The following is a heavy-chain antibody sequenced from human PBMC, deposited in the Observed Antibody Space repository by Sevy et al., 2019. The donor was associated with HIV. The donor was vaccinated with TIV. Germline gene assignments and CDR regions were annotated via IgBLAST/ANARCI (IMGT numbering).Heavy chain of an antibody. D-gene: IGHD6-19*01. J-gene: IGHJ5*02. V-gene: IGHV3-49*03. CDR1: GFTFGDYA. CDR2: IRNKAYVGTT. CDR3: TRDPTEGIAVAGNWYDP. Sequence: GGSLRLSCKASGFTFGDYAMSWFRQAPGKGLEWVGFIRNKAYVGTTEYAASVKGRFTISRDDSKSIAYLQMNSLKTEDTAVYYCTRDPTEGIAVAGNWYDPWCQGTLVTVSS.